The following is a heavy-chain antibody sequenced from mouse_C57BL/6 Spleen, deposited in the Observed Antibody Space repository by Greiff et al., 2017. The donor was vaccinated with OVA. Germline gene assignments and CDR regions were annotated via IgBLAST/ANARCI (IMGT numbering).Heavy chain of an antibody. CDR2: ISYDGSN. D-gene: IGHD3-3*01. CDR1: GYSITSGYY. J-gene: IGHJ2*01. Sequence: ESGPGLVKPSQSLSLTCSVTGYSITSGYYWNWIRQFPGNKLEWMGYISYDGSNNYNPSLKNRISITRDTSKNQFFLKLNSVTTEDTATYYCARDRGTSWGQGTTLTVSS. V-gene: IGHV3-6*01. CDR3: ARDRGTS.